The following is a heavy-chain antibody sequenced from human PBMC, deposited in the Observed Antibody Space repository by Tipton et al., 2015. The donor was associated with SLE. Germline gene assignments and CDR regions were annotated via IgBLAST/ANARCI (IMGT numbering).Heavy chain of an antibody. V-gene: IGHV4-39*01. CDR1: GGSISSSSYY. J-gene: IGHJ5*02. CDR3: ARLAIRSRFDP. CDR2: IYYSGST. D-gene: IGHD5-12*01. Sequence: TLSLTCTVSGGSISSSSYYWGWIRQPPGKGLEWIGSIYYSGSTYYNPSLKSRVTISVDTSKNQFSLKLSSVTAADTAVYYYARLAIRSRFDPWGQGTLVTVSS.